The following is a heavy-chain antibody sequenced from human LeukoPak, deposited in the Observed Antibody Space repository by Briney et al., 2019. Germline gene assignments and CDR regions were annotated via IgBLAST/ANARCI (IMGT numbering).Heavy chain of an antibody. CDR1: GGSISSYY. CDR2: IYYSGST. Sequence: PSETLSLTCTVSGGSISSYYWSWIRQPPGKGLEWIGYIYYSGSTNYNPSLKSRVTISVDTSKNQSSLKLSSVTAADTAVYYCARALRARITGTTASVYGMDVWGQGTTVTVSS. CDR3: ARALRARITGTTASVYGMDV. V-gene: IGHV4-59*01. J-gene: IGHJ6*02. D-gene: IGHD1-20*01.